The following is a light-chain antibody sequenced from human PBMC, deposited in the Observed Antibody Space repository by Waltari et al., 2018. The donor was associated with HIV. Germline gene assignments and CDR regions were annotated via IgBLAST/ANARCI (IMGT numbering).Light chain of an antibody. V-gene: IGKV1-8*01. J-gene: IGKJ1*01. CDR3: QQYYNYPQT. Sequence: AIRMTQSPSSFSASTGDRVTITCRARQGISIYLVWYQQQPGKAPKQLIYATSTLQSGVQSRFSGSGAGTDFTLTISCLQSEDFATYYCQQYYNYPQTFGQGTKVEIK. CDR2: ATS. CDR1: QGISIY.